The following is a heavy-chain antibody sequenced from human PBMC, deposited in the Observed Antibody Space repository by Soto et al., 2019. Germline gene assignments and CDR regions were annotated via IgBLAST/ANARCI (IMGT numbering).Heavy chain of an antibody. CDR2: ISHDGSIK. J-gene: IGHJ2*01. CDR3: ANEGPWRYIASDHYWYFDL. D-gene: IGHD3-9*01. Sequence: QVQLVESGGGVIQPGRSLRLSCAASGFTFSTYGMHWVRQAPGKGLEWVALISHDGSIKYYGDSLKGRFTISRDNSENTLNLQMTSLSSEGTAVYYCANEGPWRYIASDHYWYFDLWGRGTLVTVSS. V-gene: IGHV3-30*18. CDR1: GFTFSTYG.